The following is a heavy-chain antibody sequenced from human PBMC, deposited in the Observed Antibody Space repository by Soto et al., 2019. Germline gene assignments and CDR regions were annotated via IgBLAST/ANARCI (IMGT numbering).Heavy chain of an antibody. CDR1: GGTFSSYA. CDR3: ARGRRANPNEPHNWNQREHYYYYGMDV. CDR2: IIPIFGTA. Sequence: GASVKVACKAAGGTFSSYAMGGVRQAPGQGLEWMRGIIPIFGTANYAQKFQGRVTITADESTSTAYMELSSLRSEDTAVYYCARGRRANPNEPHNWNQREHYYYYGMDVWGQGTTVTAP. V-gene: IGHV1-69*13. J-gene: IGHJ6*02. D-gene: IGHD1-20*01.